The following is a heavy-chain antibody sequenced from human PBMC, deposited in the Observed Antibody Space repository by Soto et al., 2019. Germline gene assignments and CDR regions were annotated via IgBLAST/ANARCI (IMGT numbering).Heavy chain of an antibody. CDR2: IYTSGST. D-gene: IGHD2-2*01. J-gene: IGHJ5*02. Sequence: SETLSLTCTVSGGSITDYSWVWIRQPAGEGPEWIGRIYTSGSTNYNPSLKSRVTMSVDTSKNQFSLKLSSVTAADTAVYYCARVNCSSTSCYWSVANNWFDPWGQGTLVTVSS. CDR1: GGSITDYS. CDR3: ARVNCSSTSCYWSVANNWFDP. V-gene: IGHV4-4*07.